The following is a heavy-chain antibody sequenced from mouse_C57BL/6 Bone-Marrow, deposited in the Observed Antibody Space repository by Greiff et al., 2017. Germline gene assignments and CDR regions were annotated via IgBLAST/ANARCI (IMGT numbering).Heavy chain of an antibody. D-gene: IGHD2-4*01. CDR2: INPNYGTT. CDR3: AAGLRRGAWFAY. CDR1: GYSFTDYN. J-gene: IGHJ3*01. V-gene: IGHV1-39*01. Sequence: VQLQQSGPELVKPGASVKISCKASGYSFTDYNMNWVKQSNGKSLEWIGVINPNYGTTSYNQQFKGKATLTVDQSSRTAYMQLISLTSEDSAVYYCAAGLRRGAWFAYWGQGTLVTVSA.